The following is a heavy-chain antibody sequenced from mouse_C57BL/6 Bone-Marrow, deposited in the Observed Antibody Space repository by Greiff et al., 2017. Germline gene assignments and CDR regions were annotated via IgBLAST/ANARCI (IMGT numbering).Heavy chain of an antibody. CDR3: TTTTVVARSYWYFDV. CDR1: GFNIKDDY. D-gene: IGHD1-1*01. Sequence: EVQLQQSGAELVRPGASVKLSCTASGFNIKDDYMHWVKQRPEQGLEWIGWIDPENGDTEYASKFQGKATITADTSSNTAYLQLSSLTSEDTDVYYCTTTTVVARSYWYFDVWGTGTTVTVAS. V-gene: IGHV14-4*01. CDR2: IDPENGDT. J-gene: IGHJ1*03.